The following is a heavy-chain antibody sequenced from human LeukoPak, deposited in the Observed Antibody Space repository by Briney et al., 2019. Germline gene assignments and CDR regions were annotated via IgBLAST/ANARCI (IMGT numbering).Heavy chain of an antibody. CDR3: ARVPYYYDSSGYYYFKDYFDY. D-gene: IGHD3-22*01. V-gene: IGHV4-59*12. Sequence: PSETLSLTCTVSGGSISSYYWSWIRQPPGKGLEWIGYIYYSGSTNYNPSLKSRVTISVDTSKNQFSLKLSSVTAADTAMYFCARVPYYYDSSGYYYFKDYFDYWGQGTLVTVSS. CDR1: GGSISSYY. J-gene: IGHJ4*02. CDR2: IYYSGST.